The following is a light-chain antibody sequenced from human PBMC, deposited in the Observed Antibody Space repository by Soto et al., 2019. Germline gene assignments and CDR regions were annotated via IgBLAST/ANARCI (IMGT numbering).Light chain of an antibody. V-gene: IGKV3D-20*02. Sequence: EIVLTQTPGTLSLSPGEGATLSCRASQSVRSNYLAWYQQRPGQAPRLLIHGASTRATGIPDRFSGSGSGTDFTLTISSLEPEDFAVYYCQQRSNGGFGQGTRLE. CDR1: QSVRSNY. CDR3: QQRSNGG. J-gene: IGKJ5*01. CDR2: GAS.